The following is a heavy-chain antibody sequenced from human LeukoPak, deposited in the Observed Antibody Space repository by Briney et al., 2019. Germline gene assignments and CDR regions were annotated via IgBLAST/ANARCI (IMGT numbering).Heavy chain of an antibody. Sequence: KPSETLSLTCAVYGGPFSGYYWSWIRQPPGKGLEWIGAINHSGSTNYNPSLKSRVTISLDTSKNLFSLKLSSVTAADTAVYYCARERGRPIFGVVKHWFDPWGQGNLVTVSS. CDR2: INHSGST. CDR1: GGPFSGYY. D-gene: IGHD3-3*01. V-gene: IGHV4-34*01. CDR3: ARERGRPIFGVVKHWFDP. J-gene: IGHJ5*02.